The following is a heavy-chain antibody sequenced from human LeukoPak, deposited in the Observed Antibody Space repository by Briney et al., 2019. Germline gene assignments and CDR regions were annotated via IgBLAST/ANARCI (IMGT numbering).Heavy chain of an antibody. D-gene: IGHD3-9*01. J-gene: IGHJ4*02. V-gene: IGHV3-74*01. CDR1: GFTFSSYW. CDR3: AREILSGYSDY. Sequence: QTGGSLRLSCAASGFTFSSYWMHWVRQAPGKGLVWVSRINRDGSSTGYADSVKGRFTISRDNAKNTLYLQMNSLRAEDTAVYYCAREILSGYSDYWGQGTLVTVSS. CDR2: INRDGSST.